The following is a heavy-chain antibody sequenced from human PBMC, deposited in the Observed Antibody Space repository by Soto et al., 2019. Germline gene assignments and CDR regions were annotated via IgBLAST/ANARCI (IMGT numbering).Heavy chain of an antibody. CDR2: INPSGGST. CDR1: GYTFTSYY. J-gene: IGHJ6*01. D-gene: IGHD3-22*01. V-gene: IGHV1-46*01. CDR3: ARESAGLKDSIGSNNGYYYYGMDV. Sequence: ASVKVSCKASGYTFTSYYMHWVRQAPGQGLEWMGIINPSGGSTSYAQKFQGRVTMTRDTTTSTVYMELSSLRSEDTAVYYCARESAGLKDSIGSNNGYYYYGMDVWGQGTMLTVSS.